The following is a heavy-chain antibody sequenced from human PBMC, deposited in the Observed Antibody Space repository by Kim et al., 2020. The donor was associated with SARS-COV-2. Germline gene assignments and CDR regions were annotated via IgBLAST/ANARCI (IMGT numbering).Heavy chain of an antibody. J-gene: IGHJ3*02. CDR2: ISWNSGSI. CDR3: AKDLSFVVVPAAMQGNAFDI. Sequence: GGSLRLSCAASGFTFDDYAMHWVRQAPGKGLEWVSGISWNSGSIGYADSVKGRFTISRDNAKNSLYLQMNSLRAEDTALYYCAKDLSFVVVPAAMQGNAFDIWGQGTMVTVSS. CDR1: GFTFDDYA. V-gene: IGHV3-9*01. D-gene: IGHD2-2*01.